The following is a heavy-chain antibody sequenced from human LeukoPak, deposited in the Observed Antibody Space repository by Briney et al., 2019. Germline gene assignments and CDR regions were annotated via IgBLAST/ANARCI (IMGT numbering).Heavy chain of an antibody. CDR3: ANDFDH. V-gene: IGHV3-23*01. CDR1: GFTFNNYA. Sequence: PGGSLRLSCAASGFTFNNYAMSWVRQAPGKGPEWVSTISGSDDNTYYADSVKGRFTISRDIFKNTLYLQMNSLRADDTAVYYCANDFDHWGQGTLVTVSS. CDR2: ISGSDDNT. J-gene: IGHJ4*02.